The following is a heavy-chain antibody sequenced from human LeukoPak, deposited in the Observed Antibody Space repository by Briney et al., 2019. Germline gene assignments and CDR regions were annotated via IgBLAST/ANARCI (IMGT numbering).Heavy chain of an antibody. Sequence: GASVKVSCKVSGYTLTELSMHWVRQAPGKGLEWMGGFDPEDGETIYAQTFQGRVTMTEDTSTDTVYMELSSLRSEDTAVYYCTTDILDYCDTTSCHKGNSWGQGTLVTVSS. V-gene: IGHV1-24*01. CDR3: TTDILDYCDTTSCHKGNS. J-gene: IGHJ4*02. D-gene: IGHD2-2*02. CDR2: FDPEDGET. CDR1: GYTLTELS.